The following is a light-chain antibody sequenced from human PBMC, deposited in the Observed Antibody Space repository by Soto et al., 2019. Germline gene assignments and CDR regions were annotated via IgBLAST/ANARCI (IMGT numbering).Light chain of an antibody. CDR1: QSISTF. Sequence: DIQMTQSPSTLSASVGDRVTITCRASQSISTFLAWYQQIPGQAPKLLLYDASILHSGVPSRFSGSASGTEFTLTINSLQPDDFVTYPCQQYSTYPYTFGQGTKLEIK. CDR2: DAS. J-gene: IGKJ2*01. CDR3: QQYSTYPYT. V-gene: IGKV1-5*01.